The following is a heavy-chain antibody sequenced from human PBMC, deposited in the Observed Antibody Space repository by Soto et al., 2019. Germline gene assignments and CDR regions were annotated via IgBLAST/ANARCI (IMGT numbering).Heavy chain of an antibody. CDR2: VKSKADGGTT. CDR1: GFIFNNAW. V-gene: IGHV3-15*01. CDR3: VTDDYYDVSGYDAFDI. J-gene: IGHJ3*02. Sequence: QLVESGGGLVKPGGSLRLSCAASGFIFNNAWMNWVRQAPGKGLEWVGRVKSKADGGTTEYAAFVKGRFIISRDDSKNTVYLEMNSLKSEDTAVYYCVTDDYYDVSGYDAFDIWGQGTKVTVSS. D-gene: IGHD3-22*01.